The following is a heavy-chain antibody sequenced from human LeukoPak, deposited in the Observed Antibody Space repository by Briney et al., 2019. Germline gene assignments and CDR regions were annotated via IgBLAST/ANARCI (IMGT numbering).Heavy chain of an antibody. CDR2: ISGSGGST. D-gene: IGHD6-19*01. CDR1: GFTFSNYA. V-gene: IGHV3-23*01. CDR3: AKGLPYSSGWYFPDY. J-gene: IGHJ4*02. Sequence: GGSLRLSCAASGFTFSNYAMSWVRQAPGKGLEWVSAISGSGGSTYYAGSVKGRFPISRDNSKNTLYLQMNSLRAEDTAVYYCAKGLPYSSGWYFPDYWGQGTLDTVSS.